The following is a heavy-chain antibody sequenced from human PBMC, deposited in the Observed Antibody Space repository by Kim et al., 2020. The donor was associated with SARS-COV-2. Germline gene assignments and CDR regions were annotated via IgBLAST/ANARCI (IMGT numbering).Heavy chain of an antibody. D-gene: IGHD4-17*01. CDR3: AKGVTNSGFDY. V-gene: IGHV3-23*01. J-gene: IGHJ4*02. Sequence: GGSLRLSCAASGLTFSTSPMGWVRQDPGKGLEGVSRISWDGTRTYYADSVKGRVTMSSDKSKNTVYLHMNSLRVEETAVYYCAKGVTNSGFDYWGQGAQVTVSS. CDR2: ISWDGTRT. CDR1: GLTFSTSP.